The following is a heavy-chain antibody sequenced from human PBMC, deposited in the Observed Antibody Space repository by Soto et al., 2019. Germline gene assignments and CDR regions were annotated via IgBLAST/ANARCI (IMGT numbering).Heavy chain of an antibody. J-gene: IGHJ2*01. CDR2: ISTTSIYM. D-gene: IGHD2-21*02. CDR3: ARALTAIRMRYYFDL. Sequence: GGSLGLSCAASGVTFSRFNMQWVRQAPGGGLEWVSSISTTSIYMYYADSVKGRLTISRDNANNSLYLQMNSLRAEDTAVYYCARALTAIRMRYYFDLWGRGTLVTVSS. V-gene: IGHV3-21*01. CDR1: GVTFSRFN.